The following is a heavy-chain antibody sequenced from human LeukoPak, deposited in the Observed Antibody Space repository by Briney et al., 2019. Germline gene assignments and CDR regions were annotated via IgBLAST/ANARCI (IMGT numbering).Heavy chain of an antibody. D-gene: IGHD6-13*01. CDR2: IYPGDSDT. V-gene: IGHV5-51*01. J-gene: IGHJ6*03. Sequence: GESRKISCKGSGYSFTSYWIGWVRQMPGKGLEWMGIIYPGDSDTRYSPSFQGQVTISADKSISTAYLQWSSLKASDIAMYYCARLAAAGKVNYYYYYMDVWGKGTTVTVSS. CDR1: GYSFTSYW. CDR3: ARLAAAGKVNYYYYYMDV.